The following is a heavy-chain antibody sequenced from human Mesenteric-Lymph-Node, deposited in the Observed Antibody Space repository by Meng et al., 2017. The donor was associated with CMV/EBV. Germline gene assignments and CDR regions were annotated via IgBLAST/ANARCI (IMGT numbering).Heavy chain of an antibody. V-gene: IGHV3-7*01. CDR2: IKQDGSEK. CDR3: ARVSYYAMDV. CDR1: GFTFSTYW. J-gene: IGHJ6*02. Sequence: GESLKISCAASGFTFSTYWMSWVRQAPGKGLAWMAYIKQDGSEKYYADSVKGRFTISRDNARNSLSLQMDSLRAEDTAVYYCARVSYYAMDVWGQGTTVTVSS.